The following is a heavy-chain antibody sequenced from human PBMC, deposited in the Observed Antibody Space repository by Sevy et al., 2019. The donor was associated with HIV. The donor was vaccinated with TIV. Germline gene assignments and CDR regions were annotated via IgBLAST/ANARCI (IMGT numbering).Heavy chain of an antibody. D-gene: IGHD2-2*01. CDR2: IKQDGSEK. Sequence: GGSLRLSCAASGFTFSSYWMSWVRQAPGKGLEWVANIKQDGSEKYYVDSVKGRFTISRDNAKNSLYLQMNSLRAEDTAVYYCAREGYCSSTSCYYYYYYGMDVWGHGTTVTVSS. CDR3: AREGYCSSTSCYYYYYYGMDV. CDR1: GFTFSSYW. J-gene: IGHJ6*02. V-gene: IGHV3-7*01.